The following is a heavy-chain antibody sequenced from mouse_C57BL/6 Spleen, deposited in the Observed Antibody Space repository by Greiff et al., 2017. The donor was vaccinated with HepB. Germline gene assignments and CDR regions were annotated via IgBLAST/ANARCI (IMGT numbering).Heavy chain of an antibody. CDR3: ARDRGLPGAMDD. Sequence: VQLVESGGGLVKPGGSLKLSCAASGFTFSSYAMSWVRQTPEKRLEWVATISDGGSYTYYPDNVKGRFTISRDNAKNNLYLQMSHLKSEDTAMYYCARDRGLPGAMDDWGQGTSVTVSS. D-gene: IGHD3-1*01. J-gene: IGHJ4*01. CDR1: GFTFSSYA. CDR2: ISDGGSYT. V-gene: IGHV5-4*01.